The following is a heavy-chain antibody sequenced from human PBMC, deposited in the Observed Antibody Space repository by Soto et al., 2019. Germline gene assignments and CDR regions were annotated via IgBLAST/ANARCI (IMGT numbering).Heavy chain of an antibody. D-gene: IGHD6-6*01. CDR2: IYYSGST. V-gene: IGHV4-61*01. J-gene: IGHJ4*02. Sequence: SETLSLTCTVSGGSVSSGSYYWSWIRQPPGKGLEWIGYIYYSGSTNYNPSLKSRVTISVDTSKNQFSLKLSSVTAADTAVYYCARYSSSAGYFDYWGQGTLVTVSS. CDR3: ARYSSSAGYFDY. CDR1: GGSVSSGSYY.